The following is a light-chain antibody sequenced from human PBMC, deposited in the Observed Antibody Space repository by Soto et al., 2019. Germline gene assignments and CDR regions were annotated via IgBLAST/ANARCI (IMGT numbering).Light chain of an antibody. CDR1: NRDVGSYNL. J-gene: IGLJ3*02. V-gene: IGLV2-14*01. Sequence: QSALTQPASVSESPGQSITIACTGTNRDVGSYNLVSWYQQRPGEAPKLIISEVRNRPSGISYRFTGSKSGKTASLTISGLQADDAADYYCSSYTTTSTLVVGGGNKLTVL. CDR3: SSYTTTSTLV. CDR2: EVR.